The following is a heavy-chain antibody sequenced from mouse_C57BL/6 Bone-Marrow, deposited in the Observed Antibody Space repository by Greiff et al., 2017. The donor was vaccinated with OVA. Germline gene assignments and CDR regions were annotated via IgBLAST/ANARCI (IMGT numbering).Heavy chain of an antibody. CDR2: INSDGGST. D-gene: IGHD2-5*01. Sequence: DVKLVESGGGLVQPGESLKLSCESNEYEFPSHDMSWVRKTPEKRLELVAAINSDGGSTYYPDTMEGRFIISRDNTKNTLYLQMSSLRSEDTALYYCAGYSNYGFAYWGQGTLVTVSA. CDR3: AGYSNYGFAY. J-gene: IGHJ3*01. V-gene: IGHV5-2*01. CDR1: EYEFPSHD.